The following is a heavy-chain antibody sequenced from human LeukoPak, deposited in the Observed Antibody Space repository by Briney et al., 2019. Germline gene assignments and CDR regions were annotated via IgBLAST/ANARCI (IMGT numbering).Heavy chain of an antibody. D-gene: IGHD3-16*01. CDR3: AKDGVHDY. J-gene: IGHJ4*02. CDR1: GFTFSSYG. CDR2: ISYDGSNK. V-gene: IGHV3-30*18. Sequence: PGRSLRLSCAASGFTFSSYGMHWVRQAPGKGLEWVAVISYDGSNKYYADSVKGRFTISRDNSKNTLYLQMSSLRAEDTAVYYCAKDGVHDYWGQGTLVTVSS.